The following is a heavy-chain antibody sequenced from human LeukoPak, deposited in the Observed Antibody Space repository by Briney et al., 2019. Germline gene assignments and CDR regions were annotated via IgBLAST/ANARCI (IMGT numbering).Heavy chain of an antibody. Sequence: PSETLSLTCTVSGGSISRSSYYWGWIRQPPGKGLEWIVSIYYSGSSYYNPSLKSRITISVDTSKNQFSLKLSSVTAADTAVYYCARHAGYYGLDVWGQGTTVTVSS. CDR1: GGSISRSSYY. J-gene: IGHJ6*02. CDR2: IYYSGSS. CDR3: ARHAGYYGLDV. V-gene: IGHV4-39*01.